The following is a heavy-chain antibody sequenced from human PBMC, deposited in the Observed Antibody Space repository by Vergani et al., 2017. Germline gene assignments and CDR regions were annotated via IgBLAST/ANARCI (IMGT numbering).Heavy chain of an antibody. D-gene: IGHD6-13*01. V-gene: IGHV3-30-3*01. CDR3: ATGIAAAVNWFDP. J-gene: IGHJ5*02. CDR1: GFTFSSYA. CDR2: ISYDGSNK. Sequence: QVQLVESGGGVVQPGRSLRLSCAASGFTFSSYAMHWVRQAPGKGLEWVAVISYDGSNKYYADSVKGRFTISRDNSKNTLYLQMNSLRAEDTAVYYWATGIAAAVNWFDPWGQGTLVTVSS.